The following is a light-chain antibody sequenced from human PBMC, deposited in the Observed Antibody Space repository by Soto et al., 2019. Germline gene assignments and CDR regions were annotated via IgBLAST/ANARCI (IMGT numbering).Light chain of an antibody. CDR1: QSVTTQ. Sequence: IVLTQSPGTLSLSPGERATLSCRASQSVTTQLAWYQQKPGQAPRLIIHGASSRATGVPDRITGSGSGTDFTLSISRLEPEDFAVYYCQQYNNWWTFGQGTKVEIK. CDR2: GAS. CDR3: QQYNNWWT. V-gene: IGKV3-20*01. J-gene: IGKJ1*01.